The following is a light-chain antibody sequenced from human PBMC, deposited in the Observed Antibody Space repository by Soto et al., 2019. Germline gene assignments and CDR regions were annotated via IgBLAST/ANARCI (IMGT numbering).Light chain of an antibody. Sequence: EIVLTQSPGTLSVSPGERATLSCRASQTISSNYLAWYQQKPGQAPSLLIYGTSSRATGIPDRFSGSGSGTDFTLTISRLEPEDSGIYYCQQYVSWTFGQGTKVEIK. CDR2: GTS. J-gene: IGKJ1*01. CDR3: QQYVSWT. CDR1: QTISSNY. V-gene: IGKV3-20*01.